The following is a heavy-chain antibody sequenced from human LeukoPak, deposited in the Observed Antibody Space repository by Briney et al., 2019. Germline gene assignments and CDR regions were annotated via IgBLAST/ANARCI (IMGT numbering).Heavy chain of an antibody. Sequence: ASVKVSCKASGYTFTSYAMNWVRQAPGQGLEWLGWINTNTGEPTYAQGFTGRFVFSLDSSVSTAYLQINSLNAEGTAVYYCARAASLDYWGQGTLVTVSA. CDR1: GYTFTSYA. CDR2: INTNTGEP. V-gene: IGHV7-4-1*02. D-gene: IGHD2-2*01. J-gene: IGHJ4*02. CDR3: ARAASLDY.